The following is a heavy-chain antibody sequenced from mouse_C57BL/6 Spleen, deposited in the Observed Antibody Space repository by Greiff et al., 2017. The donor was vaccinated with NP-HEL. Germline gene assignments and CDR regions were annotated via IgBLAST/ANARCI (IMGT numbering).Heavy chain of an antibody. Sequence: QVQLQQPGAELVKPGASVKLSCKASGYTFTSYWMHWVKQRPGQGLEWIGMIHPNSGSTNYNEKFKSKATLTVDKSSSTAYMQLSSLTSEDSAVYYCARPVVQYYYAMDYWGQGTSVTVSS. D-gene: IGHD1-1*01. V-gene: IGHV1-64*01. CDR1: GYTFTSYW. J-gene: IGHJ4*01. CDR3: ARPVVQYYYAMDY. CDR2: IHPNSGST.